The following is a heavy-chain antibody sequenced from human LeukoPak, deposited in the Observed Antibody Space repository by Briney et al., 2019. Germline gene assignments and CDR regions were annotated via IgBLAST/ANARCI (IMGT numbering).Heavy chain of an antibody. V-gene: IGHV4-34*01. Sequence: SETLSLTCAVYGGSFSGYYWSWIRQPPGKGLEWIGEINHSGSTNYNPSLKSRVTISVDTSKNQFSLKLSSVTAADTAVYYCARRTYYYGSGSYYKDWGQGTLVTVSS. J-gene: IGHJ4*02. D-gene: IGHD3-10*01. CDR1: GGSFSGYY. CDR3: ARRTYYYGSGSYYKD. CDR2: INHSGST.